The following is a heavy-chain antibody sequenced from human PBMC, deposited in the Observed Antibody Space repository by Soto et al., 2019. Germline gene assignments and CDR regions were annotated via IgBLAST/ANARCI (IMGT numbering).Heavy chain of an antibody. CDR1: GFTFSSYW. V-gene: IGHV3-7*01. J-gene: IGHJ6*02. CDR2: IKQDGSEE. CDR3: ARIAASGRGWDV. Sequence: EVQLVESGGGLVQPGGSLRLSCVDSGFTFSSYWMSWVRQAPVKGLEWVGNIKQDGSEENYVDSVKGRFTISRDNAKNSMYLQMNSLRVEDTAVYYCARIAASGRGWDVWGQGTTVVGSS. D-gene: IGHD6-13*01.